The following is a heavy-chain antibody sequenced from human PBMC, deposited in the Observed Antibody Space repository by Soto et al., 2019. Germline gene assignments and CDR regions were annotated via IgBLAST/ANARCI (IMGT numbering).Heavy chain of an antibody. CDR2: INPNSGGT. Sequence: ASVKVSCKASGYTFTGYYMHWVRQAPGQGLEWMGWINPNSGGTNYAQKLQGWVTMTRDTSISTAYMELSRLRSDDTAVYYCARERSYVGPDAFDIWGQGTMVTVS. J-gene: IGHJ3*02. CDR1: GYTFTGYY. V-gene: IGHV1-2*04. D-gene: IGHD2-15*01. CDR3: ARERSYVGPDAFDI.